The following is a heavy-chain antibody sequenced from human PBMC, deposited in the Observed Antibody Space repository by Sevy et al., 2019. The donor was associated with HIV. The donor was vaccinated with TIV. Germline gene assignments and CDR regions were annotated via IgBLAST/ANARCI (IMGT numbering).Heavy chain of an antibody. J-gene: IGHJ4*02. D-gene: IGHD4-17*01. CDR3: ARDEVPYDYGDSEFDF. V-gene: IGHV3-33*01. CDR2: IWYDGSKK. CDR1: GFTFSSYG. Sequence: GGSLRLSCAASGFTFSSYGMHWVHQAPGKGLEWMTLIWYDGSKKYYADSMKGRFTGSRDNSKNTMYLQMNSLRDDDTGVYYCARDEVPYDYGDSEFDFWGQGTMVTVSS.